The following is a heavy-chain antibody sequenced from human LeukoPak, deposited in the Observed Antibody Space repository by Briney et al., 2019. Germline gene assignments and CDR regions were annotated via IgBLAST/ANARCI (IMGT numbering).Heavy chain of an antibody. CDR1: GFTFTSSA. D-gene: IGHD4-17*01. J-gene: IGHJ4*02. V-gene: IGHV1-58*02. CDR2: IVVGSGNT. Sequence: SVKVSCKASGFTFTSSAMQWVRQARGQRLEWIGWIVVGSGNTNYAQKFQERVTITRDMSTSTAYMELSSLRSEDTAVYYCARDRAPDDYGDYIFLHWGQGTLSPSPQ. CDR3: ARDRAPDDYGDYIFLH.